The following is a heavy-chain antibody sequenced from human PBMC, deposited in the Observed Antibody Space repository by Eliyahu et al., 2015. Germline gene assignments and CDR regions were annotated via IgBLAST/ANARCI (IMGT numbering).Heavy chain of an antibody. Sequence: EVQLLESGXGLVQPGGSLRLSCXXSGFTFSSYAMGWVRQAPGKGLEWVSAISGSGGSTYYADSVKGRFTISRDNSKNTLYLQMNSLRAEDTAVYYCAIYDYGDYSFDYWGQGTLVTVSS. CDR1: GFTFSSYA. CDR2: ISGSGGST. V-gene: IGHV3-23*01. D-gene: IGHD4-17*01. CDR3: AIYDYGDYSFDY. J-gene: IGHJ4*02.